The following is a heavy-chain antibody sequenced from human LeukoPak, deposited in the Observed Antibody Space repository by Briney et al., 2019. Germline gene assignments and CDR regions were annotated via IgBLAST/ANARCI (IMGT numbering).Heavy chain of an antibody. J-gene: IGHJ4*02. CDR1: GGSFIGFH. CDR3: AREGSWALPYQDY. D-gene: IGHD3-10*01. CDR2: INHSGST. Sequence: SETLSLTCAVYGGSFIGFHWNWIRQAPGKGLEWIGDINHSGSTNYNPSLTSRVTISVDPSKNQFSLKLSSVTAADTAVYYCAREGSWALPYQDYWGQGTLVTVSS. V-gene: IGHV4-34*01.